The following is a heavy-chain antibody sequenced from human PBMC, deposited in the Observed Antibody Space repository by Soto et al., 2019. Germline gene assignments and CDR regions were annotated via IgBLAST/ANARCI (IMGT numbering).Heavy chain of an antibody. Sequence: QVQLVQSGAEVKKPGSSVKVSCKASGGSFRREALNWVRQAPGQGPEWMGNILPFFGTADYAQKFQGRVTVTADMSTTTVYMELSSLRAEDTAVYYCARGQEFGGNSDAFDVWGQGTMVIVSS. CDR2: ILPFFGTA. D-gene: IGHD2-15*01. V-gene: IGHV1-69*14. CDR3: ARGQEFGGNSDAFDV. J-gene: IGHJ3*01. CDR1: GGSFRREA.